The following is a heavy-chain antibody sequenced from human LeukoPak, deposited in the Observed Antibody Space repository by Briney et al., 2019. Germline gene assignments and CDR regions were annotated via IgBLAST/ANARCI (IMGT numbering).Heavy chain of an antibody. D-gene: IGHD6-13*01. V-gene: IGHV4-61*02. CDR1: GGSFSSGDYY. Sequence: SQTLSLTCTVSGGSFSSGDYYWSWIRQPAGKGLEWIGRIHVSGSTYYNPSLKSRVTISVDTSKNQFSLKLSSVTAADTAVYYCARGRIADGPHFDYWGQGTLVTVSS. CDR3: ARGRIADGPHFDY. J-gene: IGHJ4*02. CDR2: IHVSGST.